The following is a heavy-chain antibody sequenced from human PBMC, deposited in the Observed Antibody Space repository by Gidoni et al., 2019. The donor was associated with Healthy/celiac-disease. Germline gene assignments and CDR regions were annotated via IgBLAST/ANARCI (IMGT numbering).Heavy chain of an antibody. CDR1: RGSISSSSYY. CDR3: AGISGLYYFDY. Sequence: QLQLPASCPGLVKPSETLSLTCTVSRGSISSSSYYWGWIRQPPGKGLEWIGSIYYSGSTYYNPSLKSRVTISVDTSKNQFSLKLSSVTAADTAVYYCAGISGLYYFDYWGQGTLVTVSS. V-gene: IGHV4-39*01. CDR2: IYYSGST. J-gene: IGHJ4*02. D-gene: IGHD1-20*01.